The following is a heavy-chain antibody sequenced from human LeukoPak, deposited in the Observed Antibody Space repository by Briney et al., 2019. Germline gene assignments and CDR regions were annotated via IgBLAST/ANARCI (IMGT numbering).Heavy chain of an antibody. Sequence: ASVKVSCKASGYTFTSYYIHWVRQAPGQGLEWMGIINPSGGTRTNAQRFQGRITLTRDTSTNTVYMELRSLTSEDTAVYYCARVRGGSYQGGDYWGQGTLVTVSS. CDR1: GYTFTSYY. V-gene: IGHV1-46*01. CDR3: ARVRGGSYQGGDY. J-gene: IGHJ4*02. CDR2: INPSGGTR. D-gene: IGHD1-26*01.